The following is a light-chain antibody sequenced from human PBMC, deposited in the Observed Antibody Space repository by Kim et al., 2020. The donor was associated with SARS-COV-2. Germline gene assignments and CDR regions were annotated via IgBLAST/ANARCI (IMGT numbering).Light chain of an antibody. CDR2: GAS. J-gene: IGKJ4*01. CDR1: QSVKNN. CDR3: QQYNDWPLLT. V-gene: IGKV3-15*01. Sequence: APGERATLSCRASQSVKNNLAWYQQRPGQAPRLLIYGASTRATDISARFSGSGSGTEFTLIIRSLQSEDVAVYYCQQYNDWPLLTFGGGTKVDIK.